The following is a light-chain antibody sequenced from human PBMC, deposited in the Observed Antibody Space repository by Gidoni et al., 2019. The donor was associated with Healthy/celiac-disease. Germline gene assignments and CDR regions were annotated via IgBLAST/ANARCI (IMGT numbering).Light chain of an antibody. CDR2: DVS. CDR1: SSDVGGYNY. J-gene: IGLJ2*01. CDR3: SSYTSSSTLEV. Sequence: QSVLTHPSSVAGSPRQSSTISCTGTSSDVGGYNYVYWYQQHPGTAPKLMIYDVSNRPSGVSNRFSGSKSSDTASLTISGLQAEDEDDYYCSSYTSSSTLEVFGGGTKLTVL. V-gene: IGLV2-14*03.